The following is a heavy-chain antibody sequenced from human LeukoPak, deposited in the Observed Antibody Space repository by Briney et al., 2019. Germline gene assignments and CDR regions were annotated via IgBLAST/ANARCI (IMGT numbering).Heavy chain of an antibody. CDR3: ARASEICSSTSCYSRFDY. J-gene: IGHJ4*02. Sequence: PSETLSLTCAVYGGSFSGYYRSWIRQPPGKGLEWIGEINHSGSTNYNPSLKSRVTISVDTSKNQFSLKLSSVTAADTAVYYCARASEICSSTSCYSRFDYWGQGTLVTVSS. CDR2: INHSGST. D-gene: IGHD2-2*02. CDR1: GGSFSGYY. V-gene: IGHV4-34*01.